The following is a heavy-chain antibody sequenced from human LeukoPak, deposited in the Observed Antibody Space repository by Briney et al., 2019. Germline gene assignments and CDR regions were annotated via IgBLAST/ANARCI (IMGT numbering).Heavy chain of an antibody. CDR2: TSDRGDYK. CDR1: GFTFTSYY. CDR3: AKKAQYNGNYPLDY. D-gene: IGHD1-26*01. Sequence: GGTLRLTCAASGFTFTSYYMSWVRQAPGKGLEWVSGTSDRGDYKYYADSVKGRFTISRDNSKNTLYLQMNSLRAEDTALYFCAKKAQYNGNYPLDYWGQGTLVTVSS. J-gene: IGHJ4*02. V-gene: IGHV3-23*01.